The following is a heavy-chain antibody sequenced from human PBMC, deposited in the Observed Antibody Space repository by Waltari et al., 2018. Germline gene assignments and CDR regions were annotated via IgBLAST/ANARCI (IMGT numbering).Heavy chain of an antibody. Sequence: QVQLQQWGAGLLKPSETLSLTCAVYGGSFSGYYWSWIRQPPGKGLEWIGEINHSGSTNYNPSLKSRVTISVDTSKNQFSLKLSSVTAADTAVYYCARGRYYDSSGYSFDYWGQGTLVTVSS. J-gene: IGHJ4*02. D-gene: IGHD3-22*01. CDR1: GGSFSGYY. CDR3: ARGRYYDSSGYSFDY. V-gene: IGHV4-34*01. CDR2: INHSGST.